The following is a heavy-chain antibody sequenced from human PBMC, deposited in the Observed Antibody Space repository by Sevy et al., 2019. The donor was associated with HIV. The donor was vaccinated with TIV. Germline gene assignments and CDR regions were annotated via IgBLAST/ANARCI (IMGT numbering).Heavy chain of an antibody. CDR1: GFTFSGSA. J-gene: IGHJ5*02. CDR2: IRSKANSYAT. D-gene: IGHD6-6*01. V-gene: IGHV3-73*01. CDR3: TRHGGGIGARQKRANWFDP. Sequence: GGSLRLSCAASGFTFSGSAMHWVRQASGKGLEWVGRIRSKANSYATAYAASVKGRFTISRDDSKNTAYLQMNSLKTEDTAVYYCTRHGGGIGARQKRANWFDPWGQGTLVTVSS.